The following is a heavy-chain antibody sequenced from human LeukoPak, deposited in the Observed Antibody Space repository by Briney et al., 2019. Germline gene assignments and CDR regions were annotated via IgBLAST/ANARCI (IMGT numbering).Heavy chain of an antibody. Sequence: ESSQTLSLTCAVSGGSISSGDYSWSWIRQPLGKGLEWIGYIYHSGNTYYNPSLKSRVTISVDRSKNQFSLKLSSVTAADTAVYYCARVSWFGELTPYFDYWGQGTLVTVSS. J-gene: IGHJ4*02. V-gene: IGHV4-30-2*01. CDR3: ARVSWFGELTPYFDY. D-gene: IGHD3-10*01. CDR2: IYHSGNT. CDR1: GGSISSGDYS.